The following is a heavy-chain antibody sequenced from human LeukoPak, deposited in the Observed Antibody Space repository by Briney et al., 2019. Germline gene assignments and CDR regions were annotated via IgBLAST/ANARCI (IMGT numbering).Heavy chain of an antibody. V-gene: IGHV3-74*01. D-gene: IGHD3-3*01. CDR2: TNRDGSST. J-gene: IGHJ4*02. Sequence: GESLRLSCAASGFTFSIYWIHWVRQAPGEGPVWVARTNRDGSSTAYADSVKGRFTISKDNAKNTLYLLMNSLRAEDTAVYYCARDSVEWYIFDYWGQGTLVTVSS. CDR3: ARDSVEWYIFDY. CDR1: GFTFSIYW.